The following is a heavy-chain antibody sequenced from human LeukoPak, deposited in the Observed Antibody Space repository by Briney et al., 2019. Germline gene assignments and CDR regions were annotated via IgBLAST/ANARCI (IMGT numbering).Heavy chain of an antibody. J-gene: IGHJ3*02. CDR1: GFTFSSYS. CDR3: ARDGAAYDFWSGYPDAFDI. D-gene: IGHD3-3*01. Sequence: GGSLRLSCAASGFTFSSYSMNWVRQAPGKGLEWVSPISSSSSYIYYADSVKGRFTISRDNAKNSLYLQMNSLRAEDTAVYYCARDGAAYDFWSGYPDAFDIWGQGTMVTVSS. CDR2: ISSSSSYI. V-gene: IGHV3-21*01.